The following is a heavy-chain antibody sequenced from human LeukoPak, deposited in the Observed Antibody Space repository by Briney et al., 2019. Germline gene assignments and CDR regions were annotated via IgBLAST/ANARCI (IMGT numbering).Heavy chain of an antibody. Sequence: GGSLRLSCAASGFTFSSYAMTWVGLAPGKGREWVSSRGSGGGKSYADSVKVRFTMYRHNSRDTLYLQMNNLRAEETAVYYCGRDPNGDYIGAFDFWGQGTLVTVSS. CDR3: GRDPNGDYIGAFDF. J-gene: IGHJ3*01. CDR1: GFTFSSYA. V-gene: IGHV3-23*01. D-gene: IGHD4-17*01. CDR2: RGSGGGK.